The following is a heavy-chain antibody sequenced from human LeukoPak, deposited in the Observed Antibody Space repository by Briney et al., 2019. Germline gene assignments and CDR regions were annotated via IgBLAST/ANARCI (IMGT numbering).Heavy chain of an antibody. CDR1: GFTFDDYA. D-gene: IGHD5-18*01. Sequence: PGRSLRLSCAASGFTFDDYAMHWVRQAPGKGLEWVSGISWNSGSIGYADSVKGRFTISRDNAKNSLYLQMNSLRAEDTALYYCAKDRGYSYGYPHYFDYWGQGTLVTVSS. CDR3: AKDRGYSYGYPHYFDY. CDR2: ISWNSGSI. J-gene: IGHJ4*02. V-gene: IGHV3-9*01.